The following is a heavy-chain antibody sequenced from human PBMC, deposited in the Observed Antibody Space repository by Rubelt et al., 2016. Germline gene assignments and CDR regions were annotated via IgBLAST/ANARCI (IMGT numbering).Heavy chain of an antibody. V-gene: IGHV3-30*03. D-gene: IGHD3-10*01. CDR3: ATDPWHPRGGSGSYRDTKNYYYYYGMDA. Sequence: GFTFSSYGMHWVRQAPGKGLEWVAVISYDGSNKYYADSVKGRFTVSRDNSKNTLYLQMNSLRAEDTAVYYCATDPWHPRGGSGSYRDTKNYYYYYGMDAWGQGTTVTVTS. CDR1: GFTFSSYG. J-gene: IGHJ6*01. CDR2: ISYDGSNK.